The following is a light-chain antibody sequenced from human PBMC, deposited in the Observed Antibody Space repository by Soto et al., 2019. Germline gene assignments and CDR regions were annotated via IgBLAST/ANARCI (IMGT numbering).Light chain of an antibody. J-gene: IGKJ1*01. CDR2: DAS. Sequence: DIHMTQSPSTLSASVLDRFTITCRASQSISRWLAWYQQKPGKAPKVLIWDASSLQRGVPSRFSGSGSGTEFTLTISSLQPDDFATYYCQQYNGYSTWTFGQGTKVDIK. CDR3: QQYNGYSTWT. CDR1: QSISRW. V-gene: IGKV1-5*01.